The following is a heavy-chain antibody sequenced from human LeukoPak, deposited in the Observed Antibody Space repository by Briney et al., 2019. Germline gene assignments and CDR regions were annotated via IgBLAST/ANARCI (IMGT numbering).Heavy chain of an antibody. Sequence: GGSLRLSCVASGFTFDDYTMHWVRQAPGKGLEWVSLISWDGDNTYYADSVKGRFTISRDNSKNSLYLQMNSLRTEDNALYYCAKGTGKSTLNWLDPWGQGTLVTVSS. D-gene: IGHD1-14*01. CDR1: GFTFDDYT. V-gene: IGHV3-43*01. J-gene: IGHJ5*02. CDR3: AKGTGKSTLNWLDP. CDR2: ISWDGDNT.